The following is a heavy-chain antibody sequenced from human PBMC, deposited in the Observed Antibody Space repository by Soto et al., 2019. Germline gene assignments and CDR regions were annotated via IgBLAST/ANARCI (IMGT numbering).Heavy chain of an antibody. J-gene: IGHJ6*02. D-gene: IGHD6-19*01. CDR2: INPNSGGT. CDR1: GYTFTGYY. Sequence: ASVKVSCKASGYTFTGYYLHWVRPAPGQGLEWMGGINPNSGGTNYAQKFQGRVTMTRETSSSTAYMGLSRLRSDDTAVYYCARESGWYYYYYYRMDVSSQGTTVTVSS. CDR3: ARESGWYYYYYYRMDV. V-gene: IGHV1-2*02.